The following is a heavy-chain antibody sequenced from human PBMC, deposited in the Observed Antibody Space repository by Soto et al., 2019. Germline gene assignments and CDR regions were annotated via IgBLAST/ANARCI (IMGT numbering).Heavy chain of an antibody. V-gene: IGHV1-69*13. D-gene: IGHD5-12*01. CDR1: GGTFSSYA. Sequence: SVKVSCKASGGTFSSYAISWVRQAPGQGLEWMGGIIPIFGTANYAQKFQGRVTITADESTSTAYMELSSLRSEDTTVYYCAREVAYYYGMDVWGQGTTVTVSS. CDR3: AREVAYYYGMDV. J-gene: IGHJ6*02. CDR2: IIPIFGTA.